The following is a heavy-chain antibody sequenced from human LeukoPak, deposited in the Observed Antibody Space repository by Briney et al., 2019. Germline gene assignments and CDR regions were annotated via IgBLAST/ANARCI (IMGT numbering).Heavy chain of an antibody. Sequence: SETLSLTCAVYGGSFSGYYWSWIRQPPGKGLEWIGEINHSGSTNYNPSLKSRVTISVDTSKNQFSLKLSSVTAADTAVYYCARVGIVVVPAAPSTDYYYYGMDVWGQGTTVTVSS. CDR1: GGSFSGYY. J-gene: IGHJ6*02. CDR2: INHSGST. CDR3: ARVGIVVVPAAPSTDYYYYGMDV. V-gene: IGHV4-34*01. D-gene: IGHD2-2*03.